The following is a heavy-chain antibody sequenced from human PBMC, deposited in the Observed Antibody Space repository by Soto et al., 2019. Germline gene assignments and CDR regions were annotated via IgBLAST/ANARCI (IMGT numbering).Heavy chain of an antibody. CDR1: GFTFSTYA. J-gene: IGHJ4*02. V-gene: IGHV3-23*01. Sequence: PGGSLRLSCAASGFTFSTYAMGWVRQAPGKGLEWVSAISGSGGNTYYADSVKGRFTISRDNSENTLYLQMNSLRAEDTAVYFCARADSSSWTSFDYWGQGTLVTVSS. D-gene: IGHD6-13*01. CDR2: ISGSGGNT. CDR3: ARADSSSWTSFDY.